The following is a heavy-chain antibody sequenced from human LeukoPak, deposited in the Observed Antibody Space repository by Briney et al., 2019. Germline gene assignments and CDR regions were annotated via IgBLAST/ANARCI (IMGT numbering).Heavy chain of an antibody. CDR2: IYGDATIT. D-gene: IGHD2-15*01. CDR3: AVLCSGNYAGFDY. V-gene: IGHV3-74*01. CDR1: GFTFSDYW. Sequence: GGSLRLSCAASGFTFSDYWMHWVRQAPGKGLVWVSRIYGDATITNYADSVKGRFTVSRDNAKNTVYLQMNSLRAEDTAIYYCAVLCSGNYAGFDYWGQGTLVTVSS. J-gene: IGHJ4*02.